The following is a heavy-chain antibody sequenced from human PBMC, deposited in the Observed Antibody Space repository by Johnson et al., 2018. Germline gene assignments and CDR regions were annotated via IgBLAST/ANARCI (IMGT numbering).Heavy chain of an antibody. CDR2: MHPNNGNT. CDR1: GYTFTSYD. CDR3: ARGPLHCSGETCPTTVGY. D-gene: IGHD2-15*01. J-gene: IGHJ4*02. V-gene: IGHV1-8*01. Sequence: VGLGESGAEVKKPGASVKVSCKASGYTFTSYDINWVRQATGQGLEWMGWMHPNNGNTGYAQQFHGSVTRTRDTSISTAYMALSSLRSEDTAVYYCARGPLHCSGETCPTTVGYWGQGTLVTVSS.